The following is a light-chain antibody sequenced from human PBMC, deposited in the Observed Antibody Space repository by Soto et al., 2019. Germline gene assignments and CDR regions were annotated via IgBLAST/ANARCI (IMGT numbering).Light chain of an antibody. V-gene: IGKV3-20*01. CDR1: QSVSSNY. Sequence: EIVLTQFPGTLSMTPVERATLSCRASQSVSSNYIAWYQQNPGQAPRLLIYGASTRATGIPDRFSGSGSGTDFTLTISRLEPEDFAVYFCQQYGRSPPFAFGQGTKVDIK. CDR2: GAS. CDR3: QQYGRSPPFA. J-gene: IGKJ2*01.